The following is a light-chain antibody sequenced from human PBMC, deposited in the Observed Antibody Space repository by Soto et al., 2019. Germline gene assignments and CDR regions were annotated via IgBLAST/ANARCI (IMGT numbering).Light chain of an antibody. Sequence: QSVLTQPRSVSGSPGQSVTISCTGTSSDVGDYNYVSWYQQHPGKAPKLMIYDVSKRPSGVPDRFSGSKSGNTASLTISGLQAEDGADYYCCSYAGSYSLYVFGTGTKLTVL. V-gene: IGLV2-11*01. CDR2: DVS. CDR3: CSYAGSYSLYV. CDR1: SSDVGDYNY. J-gene: IGLJ1*01.